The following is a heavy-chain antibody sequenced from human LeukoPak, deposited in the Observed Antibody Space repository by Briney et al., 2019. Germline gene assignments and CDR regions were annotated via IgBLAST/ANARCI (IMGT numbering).Heavy chain of an antibody. Sequence: PSETLSLTCSVSGDSITGYSWSWIRQTPGKGLEWIGYIYYNGDTHYNPSLNSRLSISVDTPNNQFSLNLRFVTAADTAVYYCVRGPYGASISNWFDPWGQGLLVTVSS. D-gene: IGHD4/OR15-4a*01. V-gene: IGHV4-59*01. CDR1: GDSITGYS. CDR2: IYYNGDT. J-gene: IGHJ5*02. CDR3: VRGPYGASISNWFDP.